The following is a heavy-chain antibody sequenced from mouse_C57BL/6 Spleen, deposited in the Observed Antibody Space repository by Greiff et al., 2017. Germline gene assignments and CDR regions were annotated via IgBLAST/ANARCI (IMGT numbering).Heavy chain of an antibody. J-gene: IGHJ3*01. CDR3: TTGYCNYAAY. V-gene: IGHV14-1*01. D-gene: IGHD2-1*01. Sequence: VQLKQSGAELVRPGASVKLSCTASGFNIKDYYMHWVKQRPEQGLEWIGRIDPEDGDTEYAPKFQGKATMTADASSNPAYLQLSSLTSEDTAVYYCTTGYCNYAAYWGQGTLGTVSA. CDR2: IDPEDGDT. CDR1: GFNIKDYY.